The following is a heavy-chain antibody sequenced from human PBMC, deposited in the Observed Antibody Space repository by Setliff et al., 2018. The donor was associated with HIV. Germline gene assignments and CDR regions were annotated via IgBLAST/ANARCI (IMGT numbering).Heavy chain of an antibody. V-gene: IGHV4-31*03. J-gene: IGHJ4*01. Sequence: LSLTCIVSGVSISSGGYYWSWVRQHPGKGLEWIGYIYYSGSAYYNPSLQNRIDISVDASTNQFSLKLTSVTAAETAVYYCAMAVADRGVYYLYYWGKGTLFTVSS. CDR1: GVSISSGGYY. CDR2: IYYSGSA. D-gene: IGHD6-19*01. CDR3: AMAVADRGVYYLYY.